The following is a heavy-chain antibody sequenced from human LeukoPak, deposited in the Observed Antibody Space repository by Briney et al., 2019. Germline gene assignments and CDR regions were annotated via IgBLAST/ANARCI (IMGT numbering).Heavy chain of an antibody. CDR3: ARAAAVSFGFDY. CDR2: IYYSGST. CDR1: GGSFSGYY. V-gene: IGHV4-59*01. D-gene: IGHD2-15*01. Sequence: SETLSLTCAVYGGSFSGYYWSWIRQPPGKGLEWIGYIYYSGSTNYNPSLKSRVTISVDTSKNQFSLKLTSVTAADTAVYYCARAAAVSFGFDYWGQGTLVTVSS. J-gene: IGHJ4*02.